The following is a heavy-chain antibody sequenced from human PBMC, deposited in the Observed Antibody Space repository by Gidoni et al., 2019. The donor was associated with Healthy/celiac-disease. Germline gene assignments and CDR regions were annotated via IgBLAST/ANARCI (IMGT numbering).Heavy chain of an antibody. CDR1: GFSLSTSGMR. J-gene: IGHJ4*02. D-gene: IGHD3-22*01. CDR3: ARIQGYDSSGYYYDY. CDR2: IDWDDDK. V-gene: IGHV2-70*04. Sequence: QVTLKESGPALVKHTQTLTLTCTFSGFSLSTSGMRVSWIRQPPGKALEWLARIDWDDDKFYSTSLKTRLTISKDTSKNQVVLTMTNMDPVDTATYYCARIQGYDSSGYYYDYWGQGTLVTVSS.